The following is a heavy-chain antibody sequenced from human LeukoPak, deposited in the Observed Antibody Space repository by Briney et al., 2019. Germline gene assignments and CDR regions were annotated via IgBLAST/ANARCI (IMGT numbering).Heavy chain of an antibody. D-gene: IGHD3-10*01. Sequence: ASVKVSCEASGGTFSSYAISWVRQAPGQGLEWMGRIIPILGIANYAQKFQGRVTITADKSTSTAYMELSSLRSEDTAVYYCAGITMVRGVIGNWFDPWGQGTLVTVSS. CDR2: IIPILGIA. CDR1: GGTFSSYA. J-gene: IGHJ5*02. V-gene: IGHV1-69*04. CDR3: AGITMVRGVIGNWFDP.